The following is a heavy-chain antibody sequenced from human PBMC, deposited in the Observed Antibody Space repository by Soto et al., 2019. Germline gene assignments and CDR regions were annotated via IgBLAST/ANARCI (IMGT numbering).Heavy chain of an antibody. D-gene: IGHD3-22*01. CDR2: INPITGGT. V-gene: IGHV1-2*02. Sequence: ASVKFSCKASGYTFTSYYIHWVRQAPGQGLEWMGWINPITGGTNYAPKFQGRVTMTRDTSIATAYMELSRLRSDDTAVYYCARNYYDSSDRDYLDYWGQGTPVTAPQ. CDR3: ARNYYDSSDRDYLDY. J-gene: IGHJ4*02. CDR1: GYTFTSYY.